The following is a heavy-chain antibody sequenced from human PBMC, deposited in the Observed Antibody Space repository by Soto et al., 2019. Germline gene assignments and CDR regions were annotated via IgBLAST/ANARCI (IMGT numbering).Heavy chain of an antibody. V-gene: IGHV4-59*01. J-gene: IGHJ4*02. CDR2: IYYSGST. CDR1: GGSISSYY. CDR3: ARVVDVDIVATMIFDY. Sequence: SETLSLTCTVSGGSISSYYWSWIRQPPGKGLEWIGHIYYSGSTNYNPSLKSRVTISVDTSKNQFSLKLSSVTAADTAVYYCARVVDVDIVATMIFDYWGQGTLVTVSS. D-gene: IGHD5-12*01.